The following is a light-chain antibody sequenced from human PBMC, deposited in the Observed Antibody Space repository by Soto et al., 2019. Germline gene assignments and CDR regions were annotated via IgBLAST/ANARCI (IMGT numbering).Light chain of an antibody. CDR2: DAS. CDR3: QQRNDWPPTIT. V-gene: IGKV3-11*01. J-gene: IGKJ5*01. Sequence: ELVLTQSPATLSLSPGERATLSCRASQSVPASLAWYQQRPGQAPRLLIYDASNRAAGIPARFSGSRSGTDFTLTISSLEPEDFGVYYCQQRNDWPPTITFGQGTRLEIK. CDR1: QSVPAS.